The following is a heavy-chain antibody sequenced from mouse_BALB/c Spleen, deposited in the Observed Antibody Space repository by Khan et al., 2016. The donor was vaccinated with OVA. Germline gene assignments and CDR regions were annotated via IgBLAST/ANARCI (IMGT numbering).Heavy chain of an antibody. D-gene: IGHD1-1*01. CDR1: GYSITSDYA. Sequence: EVQLQESGPGLVKPSQSLSLTCTVTGYSITSDYAWNWIRQFPENKLEWMGYISYSSRTSYNPSLKSRISITRNTSKNQFFLQLNSVTTEDTATYYCARSVTITTVVATDFDYWGQGTTLTVSS. V-gene: IGHV3-2*02. CDR3: ARSVTITTVVATDFDY. CDR2: ISYSSRT. J-gene: IGHJ2*01.